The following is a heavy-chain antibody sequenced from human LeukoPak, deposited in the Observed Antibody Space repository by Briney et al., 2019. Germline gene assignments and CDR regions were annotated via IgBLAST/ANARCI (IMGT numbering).Heavy chain of an antibody. V-gene: IGHV3-7*01. D-gene: IGHD2-2*01. CDR2: IKQDGSEK. Sequence: GGSLRLSCAAPGFTFSNYWMSWVRQAPGKGLEWVANIKQDGSEKYYVDSVKGRFTISRDNAKNSLYLQMNSLRAEDTAVYYCARVDLNIVPAATSYYFDYWGQGTLVTVSS. CDR3: ARVDLNIVPAATSYYFDY. J-gene: IGHJ4*02. CDR1: GFTFSNYW.